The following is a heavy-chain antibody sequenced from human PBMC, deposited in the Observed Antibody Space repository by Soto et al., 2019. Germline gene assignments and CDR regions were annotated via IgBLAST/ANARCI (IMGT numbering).Heavy chain of an antibody. J-gene: IGHJ4*02. Sequence: SETLSLTCTVSGGSISSGGYYWSWIRQHPGKGLEWIGYIYDSGTTNYNPSLKTRVTISVDASKNQFSLKLSSVTAADTAIYYCARFPDYGSSESPWGQGTLVTVSS. CDR3: ARFPDYGSSESP. CDR2: IYDSGTT. D-gene: IGHD4-17*01. V-gene: IGHV4-61*08. CDR1: GGSISSGGYY.